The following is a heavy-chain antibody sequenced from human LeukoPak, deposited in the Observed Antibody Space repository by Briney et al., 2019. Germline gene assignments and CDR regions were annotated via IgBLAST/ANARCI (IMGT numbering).Heavy chain of an antibody. J-gene: IGHJ5*02. CDR2: IYYSGST. CDR1: GGSVSSGSYY. D-gene: IGHD3-10*01. CDR3: ARGGMVRGVTTVWFDP. V-gene: IGHV4-61*01. Sequence: SETLSLTCTVSGGSVSSGSYYWSWIRQPLGKGLEWIGDIYYSGSTNYNPSLKSRVTISVDTSKNQFSLKLRSVTAADTAVYYCARGGMVRGVTTVWFDPWGQGTLVTVSS.